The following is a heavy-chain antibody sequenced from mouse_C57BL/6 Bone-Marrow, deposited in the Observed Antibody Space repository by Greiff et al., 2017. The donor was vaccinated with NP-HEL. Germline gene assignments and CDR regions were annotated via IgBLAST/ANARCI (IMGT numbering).Heavy chain of an antibody. J-gene: IGHJ3*01. CDR1: GYTFTSYW. D-gene: IGHD2-1*01. V-gene: IGHV1-50*01. Sequence: QLQQPGAELVKPGASVKLSCKASGYTFTSYWMQWVKQRPGQGLEWIGEIDPSDSYTNYNQKFKGKATLTVDTSSSTAYMQLSSLTSEDSAVYYCAREDYYGNDWGQGTLVTVSA. CDR2: IDPSDSYT. CDR3: AREDYYGND.